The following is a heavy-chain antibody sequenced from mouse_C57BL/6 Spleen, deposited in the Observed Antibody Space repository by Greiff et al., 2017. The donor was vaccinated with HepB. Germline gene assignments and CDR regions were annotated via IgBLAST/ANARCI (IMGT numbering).Heavy chain of an antibody. CDR1: GYTFTSYW. CDR3: ARDYGSSFYWYFDV. D-gene: IGHD1-1*01. Sequence: QVHVKQPGAELVRPGSSVKLSCKASGYTFTSYWMHWVKQRPIQGLEWIGNIDPSDSETHYNQKFKDKATLTVDKSSSTAYMQLSSLTSEDSAVYYCARDYGSSFYWYFDVWGTGTTVTVSS. V-gene: IGHV1-52*01. J-gene: IGHJ1*03. CDR2: IDPSDSET.